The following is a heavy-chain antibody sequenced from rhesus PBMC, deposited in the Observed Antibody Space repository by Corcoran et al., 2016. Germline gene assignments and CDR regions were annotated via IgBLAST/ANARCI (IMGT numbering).Heavy chain of an antibody. CDR2: VVGDSSYP. Sequence: EVQLAESGGGLVKPGGSLRLSCSASGFTVSGYDMHWVRQASGKGLESVSVVVGDSSYPHYADFLTGRFTISRDNAKNSRSLQMNSLRAEDTAVYYCARLGYGNYLGLDSWGQGVVVTVSS. CDR1: GFTVSGYD. V-gene: IGHV3-115*02. D-gene: IGHD4-35*01. J-gene: IGHJ6*01. CDR3: ARLGYGNYLGLDS.